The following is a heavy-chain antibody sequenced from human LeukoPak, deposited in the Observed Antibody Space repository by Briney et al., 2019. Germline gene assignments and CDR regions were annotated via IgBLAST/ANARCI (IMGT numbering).Heavy chain of an antibody. D-gene: IGHD3-3*01. CDR2: ISYDGSNT. CDR3: ARDLALNYDFWSGYFDC. Sequence: GGSLRLSCVVSGFTFSNYTMHWVRQAPGKGLEWVAVISYDGSNTYYADSVRGRFTLSRDNSKNTLYLQMSSLRVEDTAVYYCARDLALNYDFWSGYFDCWGQGTLVTVSS. J-gene: IGHJ4*02. CDR1: GFTFSNYT. V-gene: IGHV3-30-3*01.